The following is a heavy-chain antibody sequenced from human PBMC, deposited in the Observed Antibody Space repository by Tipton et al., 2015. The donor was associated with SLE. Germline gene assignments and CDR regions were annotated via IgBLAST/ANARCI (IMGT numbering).Heavy chain of an antibody. D-gene: IGHD6-13*01. V-gene: IGHV3-9*01. CDR2: ISWNSGRV. CDR3: AKDIATAADDTGVTYFYYMDV. CDR1: GFSFDDYA. J-gene: IGHJ6*03. Sequence: RSLRLSCAASGFSFDDYAMHWVRQAPGKGLEWVSGISWNSGRVAYADSVKGRFTISRDNAKNSLYLQMSSLRAEDTALYYCAKDIATAADDTGVTYFYYMDVWGQGTTVTVSS.